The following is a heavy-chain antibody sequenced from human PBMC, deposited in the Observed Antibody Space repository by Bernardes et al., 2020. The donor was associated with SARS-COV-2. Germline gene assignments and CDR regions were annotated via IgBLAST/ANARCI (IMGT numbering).Heavy chain of an antibody. J-gene: IGHJ5*02. CDR1: GFTFSKHW. CDR3: ARDWAGGLNP. V-gene: IGHV3-74*01. D-gene: IGHD3-16*01. Sequence: SCVGSGFTFSKHWVHWIRHAPGKGLVWISRMNMDGSLTNYADFAKGRFTISRDDAKNSFYLEMKDLGAEDTAVYYCARDWAGGLNPWGQGALVIVSS. CDR2: MNMDGSLT.